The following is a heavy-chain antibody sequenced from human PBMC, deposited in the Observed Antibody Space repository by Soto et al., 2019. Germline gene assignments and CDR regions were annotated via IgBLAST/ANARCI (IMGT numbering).Heavy chain of an antibody. D-gene: IGHD3-3*01. J-gene: IGHJ6*03. V-gene: IGHV4-39*01. CDR3: ARHKAPGVDTIFGVVIPGYYYYMDV. CDR2: IYYSGST. CDR1: GGSISSSSYY. Sequence: SETLSLTCTVSGGSISSSSYYWGWIRQPPGKGLEWIGSIYYSGSTYYNPSLKSRVTISVDTSKNQFSLKLSSVTAADTAVYYCARHKAPGVDTIFGVVIPGYYYYMDVWGKGTTVTVSS.